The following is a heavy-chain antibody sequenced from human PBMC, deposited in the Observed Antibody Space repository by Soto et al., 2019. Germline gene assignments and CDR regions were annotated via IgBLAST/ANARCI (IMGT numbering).Heavy chain of an antibody. V-gene: IGHV4-31*03. CDR2: IYYSGST. J-gene: IGHJ4*02. CDR3: AGEGVVIDQDHHFDY. Sequence: PSETLSLTCTVSGGSISSGGYYWSWIRQHPGKGLEWIGYIYYSGSTYYNPSLKSRVTISVDTSKNQFSLKLSSVTAAGTAVYYCAGEGVVIDQDHHFDYWGQGTRVTVAS. CDR1: GGSISSGGYY. D-gene: IGHD3-3*01.